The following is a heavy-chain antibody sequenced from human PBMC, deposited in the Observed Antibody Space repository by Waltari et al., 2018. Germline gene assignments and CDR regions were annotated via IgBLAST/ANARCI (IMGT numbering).Heavy chain of an antibody. CDR2: IYTSGST. Sequence: QVQLQESGPGLVKPSPPLSLTCTVSGGSISRGSYYWSWIRQPAGKGLEWIGRIYTSGSTNYNPSLKSRVTISVDTSKNQFSLKLSSVTAADTAVYYCARDPALWFGELFPYWGQGTLVTVSS. D-gene: IGHD3-10*01. V-gene: IGHV4-61*02. CDR3: ARDPALWFGELFPY. CDR1: GGSISRGSYY. J-gene: IGHJ4*02.